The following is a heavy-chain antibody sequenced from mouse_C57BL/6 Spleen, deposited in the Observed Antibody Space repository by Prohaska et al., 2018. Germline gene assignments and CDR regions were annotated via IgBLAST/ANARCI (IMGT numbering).Heavy chain of an antibody. CDR1: GYTFTSYW. Sequence: QVQLQQPGAELVKPGASVKLSCKASGYTFTSYWMQWVKQRPGQGLEWIGEIDPSDSYTNYNQKFKGKATLTVDTSSSTAYMQRSSLTSEDSAVYYCAHRRYGYYSYWYFDVWGTGTTVTVSS. D-gene: IGHD2-3*01. CDR2: IDPSDSYT. V-gene: IGHV1-50*01. J-gene: IGHJ1*03. CDR3: AHRRYGYYSYWYFDV.